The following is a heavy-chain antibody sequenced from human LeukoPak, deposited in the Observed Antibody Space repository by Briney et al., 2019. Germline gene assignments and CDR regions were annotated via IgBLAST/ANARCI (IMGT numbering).Heavy chain of an antibody. D-gene: IGHD3-22*01. J-gene: IGHJ4*02. CDR1: GFTFSSYG. Sequence: PGGSLRLSCAASGFTFSSYGMGWVRQAPGKGLEWVSAISGSGGSTYYADSVKGRFTISRDNSKNTLYLQMNSLRAEDTAVYYCAKDLLVTMIVVALFDYWGQGTLVTVSS. V-gene: IGHV3-23*01. CDR3: AKDLLVTMIVVALFDY. CDR2: ISGSGGST.